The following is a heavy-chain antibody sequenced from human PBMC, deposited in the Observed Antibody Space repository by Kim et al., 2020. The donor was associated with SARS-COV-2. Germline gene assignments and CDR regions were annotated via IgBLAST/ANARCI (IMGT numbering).Heavy chain of an antibody. V-gene: IGHV4-39*01. CDR1: GGSISSSSYY. D-gene: IGHD2-2*01. Sequence: SETLSLTCTVSGGSISSSSYYWGWIRQPPGKGLEWIGSIYYSGSTYYNPSLKSRVTISVDTSKNQFSLKLSSVTAADTAVYYCARRSQLLQRGFDYWGQGTLVTVSS. CDR3: ARRSQLLQRGFDY. J-gene: IGHJ4*02. CDR2: IYYSGST.